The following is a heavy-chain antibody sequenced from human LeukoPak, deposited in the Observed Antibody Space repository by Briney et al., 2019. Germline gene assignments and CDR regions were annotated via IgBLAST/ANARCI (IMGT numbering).Heavy chain of an antibody. CDR3: TRRYNYDSSGYYYVRDAFDI. V-gene: IGHV3-49*04. Sequence: GGSLRLSCTASGFTFGDYVMSWVRQAPGKGLEWVGFIRSKAYGGTTKNAASVKGRFTIPRDDSRSIAYLQMNSLKTEDTAVYYCTRRYNYDSSGYYYVRDAFDIWGQGTMVTVSS. D-gene: IGHD3-22*01. CDR2: IRSKAYGGTT. J-gene: IGHJ3*02. CDR1: GFTFGDYV.